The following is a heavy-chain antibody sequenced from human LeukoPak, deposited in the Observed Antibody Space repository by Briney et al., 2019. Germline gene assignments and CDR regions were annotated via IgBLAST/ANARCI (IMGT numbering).Heavy chain of an antibody. D-gene: IGHD3-10*01. CDR1: RFTFSSYG. Sequence: GGSLRLSCAASRFTFSSYGMHWVRQAPGKGLEWVAVISYDGSNKYYADSVKGRFTISRDNSKNTMYLQMNSLRAEDTAVYYCAKEGYFGSGSFPDDWGQGTLVTVSS. CDR2: ISYDGSNK. V-gene: IGHV3-30*18. J-gene: IGHJ4*02. CDR3: AKEGYFGSGSFPDD.